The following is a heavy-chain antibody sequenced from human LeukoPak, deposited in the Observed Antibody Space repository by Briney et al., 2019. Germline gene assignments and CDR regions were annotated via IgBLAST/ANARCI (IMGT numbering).Heavy chain of an antibody. CDR2: IYYSGST. D-gene: IGHD3-10*01. V-gene: IGHV4-30-4*08. Sequence: SETLSLTCTVSGGSISSGDYYWSWIRQPPGTGLEWIGYIYYSGSTYYNPSLKSRVTISVDTSKKQFSLKLNSVTAADTAVYYCARGRVRADAFDIWGQGTMVTVSS. CDR1: GGSISSGDYY. CDR3: ARGRVRADAFDI. J-gene: IGHJ3*02.